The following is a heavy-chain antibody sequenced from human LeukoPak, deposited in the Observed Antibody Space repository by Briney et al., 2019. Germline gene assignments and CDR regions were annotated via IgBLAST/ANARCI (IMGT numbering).Heavy chain of an antibody. CDR2: IIPIFGTA. V-gene: IGHV1-69*05. J-gene: IGHJ6*03. Sequence: SVKVSCKASGGTFSSYAISWVRQAPGQGLEWMGRIIPIFGTANYAQKFRGRVTITTDESTSTAYMELSSLRSEDTAVYYCARESHYYYYYMDVWGKGTTVTVSS. CDR3: ARESHYYYYYMDV. CDR1: GGTFSSYA.